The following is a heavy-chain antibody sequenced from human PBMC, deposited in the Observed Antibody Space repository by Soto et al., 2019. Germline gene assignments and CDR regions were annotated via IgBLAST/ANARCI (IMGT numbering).Heavy chain of an antibody. CDR3: AKGVAGWYYFDY. J-gene: IGHJ4*02. V-gene: IGHV3-9*01. CDR1: GFTFDDYA. CDR2: ISWNVGSI. Sequence: EVQLVESGGGLVQPGRSLRLSCAASGFTFDDYAMHWVRQAPVKGLEWVSGISWNVGSIAYADSVKGRFTISRDNAKNSLYLQMNSLRAEDTALYYCAKGVAGWYYFDYWGQGTLVTVSS. D-gene: IGHD3-3*01.